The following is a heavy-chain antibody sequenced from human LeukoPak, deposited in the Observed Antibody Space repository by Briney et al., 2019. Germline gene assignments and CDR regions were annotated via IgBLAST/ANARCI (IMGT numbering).Heavy chain of an antibody. Sequence: GGSLRLSCATSGFTFSHYGMHWVRQAPGKGLEWVAVIWYDGSNEYNADSVKGRFTISRDNSKNTLFLQMNTLRAEDTAVYYCAREIWDRGKFYLDSWGQGTLVTVSP. J-gene: IGHJ4*02. CDR3: AREIWDRGKFYLDS. CDR2: IWYDGSNE. CDR1: GFTFSHYG. V-gene: IGHV3-33*01. D-gene: IGHD3-16*01.